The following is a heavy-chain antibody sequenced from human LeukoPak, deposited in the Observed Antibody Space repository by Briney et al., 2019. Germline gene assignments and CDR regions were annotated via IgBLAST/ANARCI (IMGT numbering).Heavy chain of an antibody. CDR1: GFTFSSYA. D-gene: IGHD3-10*01. V-gene: IGHV3-23*01. CDR2: ISGSGGST. Sequence: GGSLRLSCAASGFTFSSYAMSWVRQAPGKGLEWVSAISGSGGSTYYADSVKGWFTISRDNSKNTLYLQMNSLRAENTAVYYCAKDRGYYYGSGSYYNVRVSYYFDYWGQGTLVTVSS. J-gene: IGHJ4*02. CDR3: AKDRGYYYGSGSYYNVRVSYYFDY.